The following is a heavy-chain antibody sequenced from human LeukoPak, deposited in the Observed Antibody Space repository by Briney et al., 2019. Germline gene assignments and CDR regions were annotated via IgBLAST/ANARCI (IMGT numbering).Heavy chain of an antibody. D-gene: IGHD3-10*01. V-gene: IGHV5-51*01. Sequence: GESLQISCQGSGYIFTSYWIGWVRQMPGKGLEWMGIIYPGDSDTRYSPSFQGQVTISADKSISTAYLQWSSLKASDTAMYYCARLTYGSGSLIDYWGQGTLVTVSS. J-gene: IGHJ4*02. CDR2: IYPGDSDT. CDR1: GYIFTSYW. CDR3: ARLTYGSGSLIDY.